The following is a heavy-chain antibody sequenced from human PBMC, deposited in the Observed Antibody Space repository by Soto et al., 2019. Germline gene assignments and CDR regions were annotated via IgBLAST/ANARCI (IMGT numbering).Heavy chain of an antibody. Sequence: QVHLVQSGAEVKKPGASVKVSCKASGYTFTSYGITWVRQAPGQGLEWMGWSSAHNGNTDYAQTLQGRVHVTRDTSTSTAYMELRSLRSDDTAVYYWARGRYGDYWGQGALVTVSS. CDR1: GYTFTSYG. CDR3: ARGRYGDY. J-gene: IGHJ4*02. D-gene: IGHD1-1*01. V-gene: IGHV1-18*01. CDR2: SSAHNGNT.